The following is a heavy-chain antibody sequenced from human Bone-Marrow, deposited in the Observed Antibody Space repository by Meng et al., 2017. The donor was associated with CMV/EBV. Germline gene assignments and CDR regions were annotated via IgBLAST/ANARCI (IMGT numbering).Heavy chain of an antibody. Sequence: GGSLRLSCAASGFTVSSNYMSWVRQAPGKGLVWVSRINSDGSSTTYADSVKGRFTISRDNAKKMLYLQMNSLRVEDTAVYYCARIAGSSGLGPFDIWGQGTLVTVSS. V-gene: IGHV3-74*03. D-gene: IGHD1-26*01. J-gene: IGHJ3*02. CDR3: ARIAGSSGLGPFDI. CDR1: GFTVSSNY. CDR2: INSDGSST.